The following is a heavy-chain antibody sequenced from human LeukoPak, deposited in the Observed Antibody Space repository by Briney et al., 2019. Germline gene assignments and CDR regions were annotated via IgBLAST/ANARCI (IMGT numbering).Heavy chain of an antibody. CDR1: GFTFSSYA. V-gene: IGHV3-23*01. CDR3: AKDYCSGGSCYSGVPDY. J-gene: IGHJ4*02. Sequence: PGGSLRLSCAASGFTFSSYAMSWVRQAPGKGLEWVSAISGSGGSTYYADSVKGRSTISRDNSKNTLYLQMNSLRAEDTAVYYCAKDYCSGGSCYSGVPDYWGQGTLVTVSS. CDR2: ISGSGGST. D-gene: IGHD2-15*01.